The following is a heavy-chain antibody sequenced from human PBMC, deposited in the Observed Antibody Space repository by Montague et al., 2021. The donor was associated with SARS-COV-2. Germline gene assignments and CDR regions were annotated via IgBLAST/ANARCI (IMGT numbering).Heavy chain of an antibody. D-gene: IGHD5-24*01. V-gene: IGHV6-1*01. CDR1: GDSVSSHNAA. J-gene: IGHJ4*02. CDR3: LQGYYFDS. Sequence: CAISGDSVSSHNAAWNWIRQSPSRGLEWLGRTYCRSKWYNDYAVSVKSRITIDADTSKNHFSLQLKSMTPEDTAVYYCLQGYYFDSWGQGTLVTVSS. CDR2: TYCRSKWYN.